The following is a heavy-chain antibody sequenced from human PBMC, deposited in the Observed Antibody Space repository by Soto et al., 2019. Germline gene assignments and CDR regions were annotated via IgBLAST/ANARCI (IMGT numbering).Heavy chain of an antibody. Sequence: GGSLRLSCAASGFTVSSNYMSWVRQAPGKGLEWVSVIYSGGSTYYADSVKGRFTISRDNSKNTLYLQMNSLRAEDTAVYYCASSTIFGVDPYYYGMDVWGQGTTVTVSS. V-gene: IGHV3-53*01. CDR1: GFTVSSNY. D-gene: IGHD3-3*01. CDR3: ASSTIFGVDPYYYGMDV. CDR2: IYSGGST. J-gene: IGHJ6*02.